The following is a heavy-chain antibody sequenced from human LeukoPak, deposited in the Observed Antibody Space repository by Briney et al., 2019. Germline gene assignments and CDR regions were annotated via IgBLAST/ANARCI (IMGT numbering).Heavy chain of an antibody. CDR2: INAGNGNT. Sequence: ASVKVSCKASGYTFTSYAMHWVRQAPGQRLEWMGWINAGNGNTKYSQKFQGRVTITRDTSASTAYMELSSLRSEDTAVYYCARESRFYSKIDYWGQGPLVTVSS. V-gene: IGHV1-3*01. D-gene: IGHD4-11*01. CDR1: GYTFTSYA. CDR3: ARESRFYSKIDY. J-gene: IGHJ4*02.